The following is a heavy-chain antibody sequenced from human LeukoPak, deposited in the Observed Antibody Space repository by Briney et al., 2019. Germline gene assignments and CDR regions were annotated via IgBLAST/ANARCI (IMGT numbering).Heavy chain of an antibody. D-gene: IGHD3-9*01. V-gene: IGHV4-34*01. CDR3: ATNYDILTGPSFDAFDI. Sequence: SSETLSLTCAVYGGSFSGYYWSWIRQPPGKGLEWIGEINHSGSTNYNPSLKSRVTISVDTSKNQFSLNLSSVTAADTAVYYCATNYDILTGPSFDAFDIWGQGTMVTVSS. CDR1: GGSFSGYY. CDR2: INHSGST. J-gene: IGHJ3*02.